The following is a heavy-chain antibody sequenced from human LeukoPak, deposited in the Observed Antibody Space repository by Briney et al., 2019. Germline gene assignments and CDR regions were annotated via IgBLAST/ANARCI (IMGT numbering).Heavy chain of an antibody. V-gene: IGHV1-2*02. D-gene: IGHD1-26*01. Sequence: ASVKVSCKASGYTFTCCYMHWVRQAPGQGLEWMGWINPNSGGTNYAQKFQGRVTMTRDTSISTAYMELSKLRSDDTAVYYCATGATTGDFDYWGQGTLVTVSS. J-gene: IGHJ4*02. CDR1: GYTFTCCY. CDR2: INPNSGGT. CDR3: ATGATTGDFDY.